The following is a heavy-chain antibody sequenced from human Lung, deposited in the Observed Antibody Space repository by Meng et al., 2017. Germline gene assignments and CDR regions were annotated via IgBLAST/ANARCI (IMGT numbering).Heavy chain of an antibody. V-gene: IGHV4-34*01. CDR1: GGSFSDYY. CDR2: INHSGST. J-gene: IGHJ4*02. D-gene: IGHD4-11*01. Sequence: QVQLQQGGAGLLMPSETLSLTCVVSGGSFSDYYWSWIRQPPGKGLEWIGEINHSGSTNYNPSLESRATISVDTSQNNLSLKLSSVTAADSAVYYCARGPTTMAHDFDYWGQGTLVTVLL. CDR3: ARGPTTMAHDFDY.